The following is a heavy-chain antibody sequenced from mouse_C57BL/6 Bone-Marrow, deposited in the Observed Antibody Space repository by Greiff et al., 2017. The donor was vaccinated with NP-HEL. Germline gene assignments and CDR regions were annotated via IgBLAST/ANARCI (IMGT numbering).Heavy chain of an antibody. D-gene: IGHD2-3*01. CDR1: GFSLTSYG. V-gene: IGHV2-5*01. J-gene: IGHJ4*01. Sequence: VKLQESGPGLVQPSQSLSITCTVSGFSLTSYGVHWVRQSPGKGLEWLGVIWRGGSTDYNAAFMSRLSITKDNSKSQVFFKMNSLQADDTAIYYCAKKDGYPHAMDYWGQGTSVTVSS. CDR2: IWRGGST. CDR3: AKKDGYPHAMDY.